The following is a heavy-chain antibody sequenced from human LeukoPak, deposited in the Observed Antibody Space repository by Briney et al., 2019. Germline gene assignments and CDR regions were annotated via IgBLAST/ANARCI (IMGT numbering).Heavy chain of an antibody. CDR1: GGSISSSNYY. Sequence: PSETLSLTCTVSGGSISSSNYYWVWIRQPPGKGLEWIGSIYYSGSTYDRPSLKSRVTISVDTSQNQFSLKLSSVTAADTAVYYCARRFYYDKSGYRFDYWGQGTLVTVSS. CDR3: ARRFYYDKSGYRFDY. D-gene: IGHD3-22*01. J-gene: IGHJ4*02. V-gene: IGHV4-39*01. CDR2: IYYSGST.